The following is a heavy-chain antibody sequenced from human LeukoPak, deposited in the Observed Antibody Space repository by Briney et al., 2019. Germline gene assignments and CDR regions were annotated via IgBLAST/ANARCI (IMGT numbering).Heavy chain of an antibody. V-gene: IGHV4-30-2*01. CDR1: GGSISSGGYS. Sequence: TLSLTCAVSGGSISSGGYSWSWIRQPPGKGLEWIGYIYHSGSTYYNPSLKSRVTISVDRSKNQFSLRLSSVTAADTAVYYCARGSTRYYDFWSGYSYDAFDIWGQGTMVTVSS. J-gene: IGHJ3*02. D-gene: IGHD3-3*01. CDR2: IYHSGST. CDR3: ARGSTRYYDFWSGYSYDAFDI.